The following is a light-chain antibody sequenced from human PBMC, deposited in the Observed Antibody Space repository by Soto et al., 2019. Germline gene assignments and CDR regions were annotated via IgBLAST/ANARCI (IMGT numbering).Light chain of an antibody. CDR3: SSYTSSSTYVV. CDR1: SSDVGGYNY. V-gene: IGLV2-14*01. Sequence: QSALTQPASVSGSPGQSITISCTGTSSDVGGYNYVSWYQQHPGKAPKLMIYDVSNRPSGVSNRFSGSKSGNTASLTISGLQAEDEADYYFSSYTSSSTYVVFGGGTKLTAL. J-gene: IGLJ2*01. CDR2: DVS.